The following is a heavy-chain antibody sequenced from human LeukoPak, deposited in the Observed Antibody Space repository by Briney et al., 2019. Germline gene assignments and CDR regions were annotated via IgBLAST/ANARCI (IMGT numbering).Heavy chain of an antibody. CDR1: GGSISSYY. J-gene: IGHJ4*02. D-gene: IGHD5-18*01. Sequence: SETLSLTCTVSGGSISSYYWSWIRQSPGKGLEWIGYIYYSGSTNYNPSLKSRVTISVDTSKNQFSLKLSSVTAADTAVYYCARGGGGVTAMADYWGQGTLVTVSS. CDR3: ARGGGGVTAMADY. CDR2: IYYSGST. V-gene: IGHV4-59*01.